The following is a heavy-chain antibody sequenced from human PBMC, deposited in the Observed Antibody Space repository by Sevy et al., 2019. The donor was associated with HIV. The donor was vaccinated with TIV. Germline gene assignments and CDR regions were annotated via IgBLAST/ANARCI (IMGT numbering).Heavy chain of an antibody. V-gene: IGHV3-53*01. CDR1: GFTVSSNY. D-gene: IGHD5-18*01. CDR3: ARARGYSYGYHYYYMDV. CDR2: IYSGGST. J-gene: IGHJ6*03. Sequence: GGSLRLSCAASGFTVSSNYMSWVRQAPGKGLEWVSVIYSGGSTYYADSVKGRFTISRDNSKNTLYLQMNSLRAEDTAVYYCARARGYSYGYHYYYMDVWGKGTTVTVSS.